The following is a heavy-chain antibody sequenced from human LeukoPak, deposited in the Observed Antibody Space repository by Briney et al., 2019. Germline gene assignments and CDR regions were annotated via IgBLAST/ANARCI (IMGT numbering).Heavy chain of an antibody. CDR3: AGPLGRWPGKNLFVT. Sequence: SETLSLTXAVYGGSFSGYYWSWIRQPPGKGMEWIGEINHSGSTNYNPSLKSRVTISVDTSKNHFSLKLSSVTAADTAGYYCAGPLGRWPGKNLFVTWGKG. J-gene: IGHJ6*03. V-gene: IGHV4-34*01. CDR1: GGSFSGYY. CDR2: INHSGST. D-gene: IGHD3-16*01.